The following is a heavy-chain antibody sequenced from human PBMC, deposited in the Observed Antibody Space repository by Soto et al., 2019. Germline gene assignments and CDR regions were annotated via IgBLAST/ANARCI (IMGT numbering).Heavy chain of an antibody. Sequence: QVQLVQSGAEEKKPGASVKVSCKASEYTFTSYAMHWVRQAPGQRLEWMGWINAGNGNTKYSQKFQGRVTITRDTSASTAYMELSSLRSEDTAVYYCATDFSSSSSAYSYYYGMDVWGQGTTVTVSS. J-gene: IGHJ6*02. CDR1: EYTFTSYA. V-gene: IGHV1-3*05. CDR3: ATDFSSSSSAYSYYYGMDV. CDR2: INAGNGNT. D-gene: IGHD6-6*01.